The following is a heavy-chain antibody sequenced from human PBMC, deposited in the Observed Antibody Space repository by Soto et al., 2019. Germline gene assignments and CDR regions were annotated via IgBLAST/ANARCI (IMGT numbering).Heavy chain of an antibody. J-gene: IGHJ4*02. CDR1: GFTFSSYA. D-gene: IGHD6-13*01. Sequence: EVQLLESGGGLVQPGGSLRLSCAASGFTFSSYAMSWVRQAPGKGLEWVSAISGSGGSTYYADSVKGRFTISRDNSKNPLYLQMNSLRAEDTAVYYCANQQQLVCFSYWGQGTLVTVSS. CDR2: ISGSGGST. V-gene: IGHV3-23*01. CDR3: ANQQQLVCFSY.